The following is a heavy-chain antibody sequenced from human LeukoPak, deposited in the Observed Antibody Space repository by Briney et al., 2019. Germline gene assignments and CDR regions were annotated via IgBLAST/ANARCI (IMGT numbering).Heavy chain of an antibody. D-gene: IGHD3-22*01. V-gene: IGHV3-21*01. CDR2: ISSSSSYI. Sequence: GGSLRLSCAASGFTFDDYGMSWVRQAPGKGLEWVSSISSSSSYIYYADSVKGRFTISRDNAKNSLYLQMNSLRAEDTAVYYRASLYDSSGYYSYYYYMDVWGKGTTVTISS. CDR1: GFTFDDYG. CDR3: ASLYDSSGYYSYYYYMDV. J-gene: IGHJ6*03.